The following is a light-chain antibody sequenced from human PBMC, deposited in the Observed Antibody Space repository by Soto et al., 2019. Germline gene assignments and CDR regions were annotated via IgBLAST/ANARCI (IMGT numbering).Light chain of an antibody. J-gene: IGKJ4*01. CDR2: GAS. Sequence: EVVMTQIPATLSVSPGGRAPLSCRASQSVWSNLAWYQQKPGQAPRLLIYGASTRATGVPAKFSGSGSGTEFTLTISSLQTEDFGVYYCQQYDNRSPLTFGGGTKVDIK. V-gene: IGKV3-15*01. CDR3: QQYDNRSPLT. CDR1: QSVWSN.